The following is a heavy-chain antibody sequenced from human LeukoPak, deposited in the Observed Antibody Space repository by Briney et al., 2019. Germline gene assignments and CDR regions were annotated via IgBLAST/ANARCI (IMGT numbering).Heavy chain of an antibody. CDR1: GGSISNYY. CDR3: ASGSSYGFIDY. CDR2: IYNSGNT. J-gene: IGHJ4*02. D-gene: IGHD5-18*01. V-gene: IGHV4-59*08. Sequence: PSETPSLTCTVSGGSISNYYWSWIRQPPGKGLEWIGYIYNSGNTNYNPSLKSRVTISVDTSKNQFSLKLSSVTAADTAVYYCASGSSYGFIDYWGQGTLVTVSS.